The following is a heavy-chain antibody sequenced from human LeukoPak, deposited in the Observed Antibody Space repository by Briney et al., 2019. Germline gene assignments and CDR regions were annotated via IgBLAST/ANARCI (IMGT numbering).Heavy chain of an antibody. CDR3: TTDITMIVVVTIDY. CDR2: IKSKTDGGTT. D-gene: IGHD3-22*01. Sequence: GGSLRLSCAASGFTFSNARMNWVRQAPGKGLEWVGRIKSKTDGGTTDYAAPVKGRFTISRDDSKNTLYLQMNSLKTEDTAVYYCTTDITMIVVVTIDYWGQGTLVTVSS. V-gene: IGHV3-15*07. CDR1: GFTFSNAR. J-gene: IGHJ4*02.